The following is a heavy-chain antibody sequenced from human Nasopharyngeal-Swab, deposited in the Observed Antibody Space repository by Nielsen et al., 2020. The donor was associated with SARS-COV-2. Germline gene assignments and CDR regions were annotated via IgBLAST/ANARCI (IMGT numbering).Heavy chain of an antibody. Sequence: GESLKISCTGSGYTFTSYWIGWVRQMPGKGLEWMGIIYPGDSDTRYSPSFQGQVTLSADKSISTTYLQWSSLKASDTAMYYCARVTNEWNAFWGDAFDIWGQGTMVTVSS. D-gene: IGHD3-3*01. CDR2: IYPGDSDT. V-gene: IGHV5-51*01. J-gene: IGHJ3*02. CDR1: GYTFTSYW. CDR3: ARVTNEWNAFWGDAFDI.